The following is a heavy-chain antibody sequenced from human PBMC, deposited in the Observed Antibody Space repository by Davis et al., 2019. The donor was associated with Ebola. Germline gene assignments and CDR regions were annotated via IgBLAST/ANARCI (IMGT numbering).Heavy chain of an antibody. CDR2: IYYSGST. CDR1: GGSISSYY. J-gene: IGHJ4*02. CDR3: ARLTLWLQWLSGNYYFDY. Sequence: MPGGSLRLSCTVSGGSISSYYWSWIRQPPGKGLEWIGYIYYSGSTNYNPPLKSRVAISVDTSKNQFSLKLSSVTAADTAVYYCARLTLWLQWLSGNYYFDYWGQGTLVTVSS. D-gene: IGHD5-24*01. V-gene: IGHV4-59*08.